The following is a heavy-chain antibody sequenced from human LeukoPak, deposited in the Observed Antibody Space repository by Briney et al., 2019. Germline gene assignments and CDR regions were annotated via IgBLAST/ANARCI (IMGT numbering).Heavy chain of an antibody. V-gene: IGHV3-11*01. J-gene: IGHJ1*01. Sequence: GWSLRLSCAASGFTFSDYYMSWIRQAPGKGLEWVSYISSSGSTIYYADSVKGRFTISRDNAKNSLYLQMNSLRAEDTAVYYCARDSSGWYLQYFQHWGQGTLVTVSS. CDR3: ARDSSGWYLQYFQH. D-gene: IGHD6-19*01. CDR2: ISSSGSTI. CDR1: GFTFSDYY.